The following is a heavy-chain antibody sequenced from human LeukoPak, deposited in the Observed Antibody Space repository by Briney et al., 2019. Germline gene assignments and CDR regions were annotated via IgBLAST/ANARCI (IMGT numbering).Heavy chain of an antibody. CDR2: INKSGNT. Sequence: NPSETLSLTCAVYGGSFSGYYWGWVRQPPGKGLEWIGEINKSGNTDYNPSLKGRVTVSLDASKNQFSLRLTSVTAADTAVYYCARGYGSGNYYKYWGQGTLVTVSS. D-gene: IGHD3-10*01. J-gene: IGHJ4*02. CDR3: ARGYGSGNYYKY. V-gene: IGHV4-34*01. CDR1: GGSFSGYY.